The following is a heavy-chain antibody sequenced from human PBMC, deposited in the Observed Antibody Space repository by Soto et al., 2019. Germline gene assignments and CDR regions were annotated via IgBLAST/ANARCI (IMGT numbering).Heavy chain of an antibody. D-gene: IGHD6-6*01. J-gene: IGHJ1*01. CDR3: ARLRGRDSSSSRVAEYFQH. V-gene: IGHV3-7*01. CDR1: GFTFSSYW. CDR2: IKQDGSEK. Sequence: GGSLRLSCAASGFTFSSYWMSWVRQAPGKGLEWVANIKQDGSEKYYVDSVKGRFTISRDNAKNSLYLQLNSLRAEDTAVYYCARLRGRDSSSSRVAEYFQHWGQGTLVTVSS.